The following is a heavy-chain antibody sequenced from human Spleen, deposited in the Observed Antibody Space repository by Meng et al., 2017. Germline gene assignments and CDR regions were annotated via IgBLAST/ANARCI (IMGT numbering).Heavy chain of an antibody. D-gene: IGHD6-19*01. CDR3: AGGTVAGTGHYYFDY. J-gene: IGHJ4*02. CDR1: GGSISSSSYC. CDR2: LYYSGST. V-gene: IGHV4-39*07. Sequence: GSLRLSCTVSGGSISSSSYCWGWLRQPPGKGLEWIGSLYYSGSTYYNPSLKSRVTISVDTSKNQFSLKLSSVTAADSAVYYCAGGTVAGTGHYYFDYWGQGTLVTVSS.